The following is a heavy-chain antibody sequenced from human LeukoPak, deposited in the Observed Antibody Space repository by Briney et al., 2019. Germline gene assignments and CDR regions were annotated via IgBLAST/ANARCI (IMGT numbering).Heavy chain of an antibody. D-gene: IGHD5-24*01. CDR1: GGSISSYY. CDR3: ARARDGAFDI. CDR2: IYYSGST. V-gene: IGHV4-59*01. Sequence: SETLSLTCTVSGGSISSYYWSWIRQPPGKGLEWIGYIYYSGSTNYNPSLKSRVTISVDTSKNQFSLKLSSVTAADTAVYYCARARDGAFDIWGQGIMVTVSS. J-gene: IGHJ3*02.